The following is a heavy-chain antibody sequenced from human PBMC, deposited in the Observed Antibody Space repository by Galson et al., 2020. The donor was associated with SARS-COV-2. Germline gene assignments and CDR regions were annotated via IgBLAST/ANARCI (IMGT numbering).Heavy chain of an antibody. D-gene: IGHD3-22*01. CDR3: AKVYDVTMVVAAAFGY. CDR1: GFTLSSLA. V-gene: IGHV3-23*01. J-gene: IGHJ4*02. Sequence: GGSLRLPCEASGFTLSSLAMNWVRQAPGKGLEWVPAISGAGGNTYYAASVKGRFTIPRDNPKNTLYLQMNSLRAEDTALYFCAKVYDVTMVVAAAFGYWGQGTLLTVSS. CDR2: ISGAGGNT.